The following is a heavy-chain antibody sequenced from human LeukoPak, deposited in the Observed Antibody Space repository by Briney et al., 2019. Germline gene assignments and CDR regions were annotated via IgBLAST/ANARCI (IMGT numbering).Heavy chain of an antibody. Sequence: PGGSLRLSCAASGFTFSDYWMHWVRQAPGKGLVWVSRIDSDGSTTNYADSVKGRFTISRDNAKNTLYLQMNSLRAEDTAVYYCARGYYTTTEGGNVYWGQGTLVTVSS. J-gene: IGHJ4*02. V-gene: IGHV3-74*01. CDR3: ARGYYTTTEGGNVY. D-gene: IGHD2/OR15-2a*01. CDR1: GFTFSDYW. CDR2: IDSDGSTT.